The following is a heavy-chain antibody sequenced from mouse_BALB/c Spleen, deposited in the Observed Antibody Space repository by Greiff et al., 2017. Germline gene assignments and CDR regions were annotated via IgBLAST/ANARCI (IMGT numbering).Heavy chain of an antibody. CDR2: ISSGSSTI. D-gene: IGHD3-2*02. CDR1: GFTFSSFG. Sequence: EVKLLESGGGLVQPGGSRKLSCAASGFTFSSFGMHWVRQAPEKGLEWVAYISSGSSTIYYADTVKGRFTISRDNPKNTLFLQMTSLRSEDTAMYYCARSDGGYMDYWGQGTSVTVSS. CDR3: ARSDGGYMDY. J-gene: IGHJ4*01. V-gene: IGHV5-17*02.